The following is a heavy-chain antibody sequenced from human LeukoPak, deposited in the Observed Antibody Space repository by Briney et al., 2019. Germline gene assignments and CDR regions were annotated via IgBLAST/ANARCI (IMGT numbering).Heavy chain of an antibody. CDR1: GFTFSSYG. CDR2: ISYDGSNK. D-gene: IGHD6-13*01. CDR3: AKERRQQLVVHWFDP. V-gene: IGHV3-30*18. J-gene: IGHJ5*02. Sequence: PGRSLRLSCAASGFTFSSYGMHWVRQAPGKGREWVAVISYDGSNKDYADSVKGRFTISRDNSKNTLYLQMNSLRAEDTAVYYCAKERRQQLVVHWFDPWGQGTLVTVPS.